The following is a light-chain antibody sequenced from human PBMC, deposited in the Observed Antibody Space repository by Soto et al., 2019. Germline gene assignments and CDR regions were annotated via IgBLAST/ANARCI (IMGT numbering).Light chain of an antibody. J-gene: IGKJ4*01. CDR3: QQRGGWPLT. V-gene: IGKV3-11*01. CDR1: QGVGRF. CDR2: DAS. Sequence: EIVLTQSPATLSLSPGERAALSCRASQGVGRFLAWYQQKPGQAPRLLINDASNRATGIPARFSGSGSVTDFTLAIDNLEPEDFAVYYCQQRGGWPLTFGGGTKVEIK.